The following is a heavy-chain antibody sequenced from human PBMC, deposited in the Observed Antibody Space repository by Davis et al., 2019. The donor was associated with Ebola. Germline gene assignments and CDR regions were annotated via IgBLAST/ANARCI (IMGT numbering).Heavy chain of an antibody. J-gene: IGHJ5*02. CDR2: IYYSGST. CDR3: ARDNFGGGVVMFERWFDP. V-gene: IGHV4-39*07. CDR1: GGSISSSSYY. Sequence: SETLSLTCTVSGGSISSSSYYWGWIRQPPGKGLEWIGSIYYSGSTYYNPSLKSRVTISVDTSKNQFSPRLGSVTAADTAVYYWARDNFGGGVVMFERWFDPWGQGTLVTVSS. D-gene: IGHD3-3*01.